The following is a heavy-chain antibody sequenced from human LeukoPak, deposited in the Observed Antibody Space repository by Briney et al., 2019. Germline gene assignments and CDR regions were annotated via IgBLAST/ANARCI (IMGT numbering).Heavy chain of an antibody. D-gene: IGHD3-3*01. Sequence: SETLSLTCTVSDGSISSFYWTWIRQSPGKGLEWIGYIFYGGNTNYNPSLKSRVTMSMDTSKSRFSLKLTSVTAADTAVYYCASGTIFGVIAPSSFHRWGRGALVTVSS. J-gene: IGHJ5*02. V-gene: IGHV4-59*12. CDR1: DGSISSFY. CDR3: ASGTIFGVIAPSSFHR. CDR2: IFYGGNT.